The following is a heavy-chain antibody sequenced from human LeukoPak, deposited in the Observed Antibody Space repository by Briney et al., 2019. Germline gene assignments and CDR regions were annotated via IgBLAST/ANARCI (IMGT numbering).Heavy chain of an antibody. CDR2: VSYKGVI. CDR3: ATLTMSGLGIIPPAS. J-gene: IGHJ5*02. CDR1: GASTTNSRYY. D-gene: IGHD3/OR15-3a*01. Sequence: SETLSLTCSVSGASTTNSRYYWVWIRQPPGKGLEWIGSVSYKGVIYYGPSFRSRFAISIDTSRDQFSLSLASVTAADTAVYYCATLTMSGLGIIPPASWGQGTLVTVSS. V-gene: IGHV4-39*01.